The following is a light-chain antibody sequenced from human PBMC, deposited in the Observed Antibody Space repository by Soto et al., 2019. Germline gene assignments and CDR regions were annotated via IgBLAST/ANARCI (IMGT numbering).Light chain of an antibody. J-gene: IGKJ1*01. Sequence: DIVMTQTPLSSPVTLGQPASISCRSSQSLVHSDGNTYLSWLQQRPGQPPRLLISKISNRFSGVPDKFSGSGASTDFTLKISRVEAEDVGVYYCMQATQFPVTFGQGTKVEIK. CDR3: MQATQFPVT. V-gene: IGKV2-24*01. CDR1: QSLVHSDGNTY. CDR2: KIS.